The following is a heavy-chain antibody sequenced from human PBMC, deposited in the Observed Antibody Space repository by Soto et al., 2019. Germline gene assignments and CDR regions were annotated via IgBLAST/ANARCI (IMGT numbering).Heavy chain of an antibody. CDR2: IWYDGSNK. CDR1: GFTFSSYG. CDR3: ARVDDFWSGYYGY. Sequence: PGGSLRLSCAASGFTFSSYGMHWVRQAPGKGLEWVAVIWYDGSNKYYADSVKGRFTISRDNSKNTLYLQMNSLRAEDTAVYYCARVDDFWSGYYGYWGQGTLVSVSS. D-gene: IGHD3-3*01. V-gene: IGHV3-33*01. J-gene: IGHJ4*02.